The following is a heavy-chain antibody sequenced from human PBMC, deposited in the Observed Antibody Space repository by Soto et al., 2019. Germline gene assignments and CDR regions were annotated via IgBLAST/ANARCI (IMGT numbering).Heavy chain of an antibody. CDR2: IWYDGSNK. J-gene: IGHJ6*02. CDR1: GFIFGGHA. CDR3: ARDGQSLAPYALDV. Sequence: QVQLIESGGGVVQPGTSLRLSCTASGFIFGGHAMHWVRQAPGKGLEWLTQIWYDGSNKYYADSVKGRFTISRDNSKNVLFVQMNNLKLEDTAVYYCARDGQSLAPYALDVWGQGTSVTVS. V-gene: IGHV3-33*01.